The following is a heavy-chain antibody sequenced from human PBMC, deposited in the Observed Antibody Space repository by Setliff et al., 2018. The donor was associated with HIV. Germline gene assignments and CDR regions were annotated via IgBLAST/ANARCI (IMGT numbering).Heavy chain of an antibody. CDR3: ARRRRSSDDSFDF. J-gene: IGHJ3*01. V-gene: IGHV4-4*08. CDR1: GGSISSYY. D-gene: IGHD1-26*01. Sequence: SETLSLTCTVSGGSISSYYWSWIRQPPGKGLEWIGYIYTSGSTNYNPSLKSRVTISLDTSKNQFSLRLTSVAATDTAVYYCARRRRSSDDSFDFWGQGTLVTVSS. CDR2: IYTSGST.